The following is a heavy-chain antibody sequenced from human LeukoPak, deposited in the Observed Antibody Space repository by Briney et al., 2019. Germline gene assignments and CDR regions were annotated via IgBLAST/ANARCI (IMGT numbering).Heavy chain of an antibody. CDR2: INHSGST. J-gene: IGHJ4*02. CDR1: GGSFSGYY. V-gene: IGHV4-34*01. CDR3: ATTNCSSTSCSQN. Sequence: SETLSLTCAVYGGSFSGYYWSWIRQPPGKGLEWIGEINHSGSTNYNPSLKSRVTISVDTSKNQFSLKRSSVTAADTAVYYCATTNCSSTSCSQNWGQGTLVTVSS. D-gene: IGHD2-2*01.